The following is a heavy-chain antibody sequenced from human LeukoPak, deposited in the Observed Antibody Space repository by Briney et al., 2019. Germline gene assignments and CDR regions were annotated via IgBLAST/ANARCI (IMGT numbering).Heavy chain of an antibody. Sequence: PGGSLRLSCAASGFTFSSYGMHWVRQAPGKGLEWVALIRYDGSNKYYADSVKGRFTISRDNSKNTLYLQMNSLRAEDTAVYYCAKDDAEPGYSSSWGLGGFDYWGQGTLVTVSS. CDR3: AKDDAEPGYSSSWGLGGFDY. V-gene: IGHV3-30*02. D-gene: IGHD6-13*01. J-gene: IGHJ4*02. CDR1: GFTFSSYG. CDR2: IRYDGSNK.